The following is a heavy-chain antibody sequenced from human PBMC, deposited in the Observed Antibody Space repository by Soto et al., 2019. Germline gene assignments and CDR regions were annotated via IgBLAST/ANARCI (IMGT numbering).Heavy chain of an antibody. CDR2: INSDASHT. CDR3: VRDGHSITTSRYGNWFDP. CDR1: GFTFSTYW. J-gene: IGHJ5*02. V-gene: IGHV3-74*01. Sequence: EVQLVESGGGLVQPGGSLRLSCAASGFTFSTYWMHWIRQVPGKGLEWVSRINSDASHTYYADSVKGRFTISRDNAKNTLHLERNSLRAEDTAVYYCVRDGHSITTSRYGNWFDPWGQATLVTVSS. D-gene: IGHD2-2*01.